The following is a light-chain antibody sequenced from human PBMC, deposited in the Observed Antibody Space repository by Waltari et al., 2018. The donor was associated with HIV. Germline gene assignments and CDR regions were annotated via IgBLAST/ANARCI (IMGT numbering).Light chain of an antibody. CDR1: SANIGAGYG. V-gene: IGLV1-40*01. CDR2: VNN. CDR3: QSYDSSLSGVV. J-gene: IGLJ2*01. Sequence: QSVLTQPPSVSGAPGQRVTTSCSGSSANIGAGYGVHWYRQLPGTAPKLLIYVNNNRPSGVPDRFSGSVSGTSASLAITGLQAEDEADYYCQSYDSSLSGVVFGGGTNLTVL.